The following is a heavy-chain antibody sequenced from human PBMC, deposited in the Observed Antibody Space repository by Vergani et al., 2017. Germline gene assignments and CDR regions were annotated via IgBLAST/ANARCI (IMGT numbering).Heavy chain of an antibody. D-gene: IGHD6-19*01. Sequence: EVQLLESGGGLVQPGGSLRLSCAASGFTFSSYEMNWVRQAPGKGLEWVSYISSSGSTIYYADSVKGRFTISRDNAKNSLYLQMNSLRAEDTAVYYCARDSSGWYGMDVWGQGTTVTVSS. J-gene: IGHJ6*02. CDR2: ISSSGSTI. CDR3: ARDSSGWYGMDV. V-gene: IGHV3-48*03. CDR1: GFTFSSYE.